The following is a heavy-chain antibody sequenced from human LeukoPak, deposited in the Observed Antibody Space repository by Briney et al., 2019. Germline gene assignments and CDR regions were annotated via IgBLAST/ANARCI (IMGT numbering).Heavy chain of an antibody. Sequence: PGGSLRLSCAASGFTFDDYGMSWVRQAPGKGLEWVSGINWNSGSTGYADSVKGRFTISRDNAKNSLYLQMNSLRAEDTALYYCARDEGIAAAVPPVGTSYYGMDVWGQGTTVTVSS. V-gene: IGHV3-20*04. D-gene: IGHD6-13*01. J-gene: IGHJ6*02. CDR3: ARDEGIAAAVPPVGTSYYGMDV. CDR1: GFTFDDYG. CDR2: INWNSGST.